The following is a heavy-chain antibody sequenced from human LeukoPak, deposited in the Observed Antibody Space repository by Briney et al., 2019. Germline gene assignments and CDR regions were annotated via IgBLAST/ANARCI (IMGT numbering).Heavy chain of an antibody. CDR1: GGSISSSSYY. CDR2: IYYSGST. CDR3: ARVRGGVVDGGNWFDP. V-gene: IGHV4-39*07. J-gene: IGHJ5*02. Sequence: PSETLSLTCTVSGGSISSSSYYWGWIRQPPGKGLEWIGSIYYSGSTYYNPSLKSRVTISVDTSKNQFSLKLSSVTAADTAVYYCARVRGGVVDGGNWFDPWGQGTLVTVSS. D-gene: IGHD4-23*01.